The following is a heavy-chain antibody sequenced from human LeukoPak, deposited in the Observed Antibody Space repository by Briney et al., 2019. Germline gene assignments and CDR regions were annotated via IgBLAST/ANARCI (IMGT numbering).Heavy chain of an antibody. J-gene: IGHJ6*04. V-gene: IGHV3-48*03. CDR3: AELGITMIGGV. Sequence: GGSLRLSCAASGVTFSSYEMNWVRQAPGTGLEWVSYISSSGSTIYYADSVKGRFTISRDNAKNSLYLQMNSLRAEDTAVYYCAELGITMIGGVWAKGTTVSIPS. CDR2: ISSSGSTI. D-gene: IGHD3-10*02. CDR1: GVTFSSYE.